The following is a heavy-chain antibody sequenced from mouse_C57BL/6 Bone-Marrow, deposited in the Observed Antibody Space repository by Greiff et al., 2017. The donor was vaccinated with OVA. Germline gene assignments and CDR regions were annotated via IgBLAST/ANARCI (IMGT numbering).Heavy chain of an antibody. CDR1: GFTFSDYY. Sequence: EVQVEESGGGLVQPGGSLTLSCAASGFTFSDYYMYWVRQTPEKRLEWVAYISNGGGSTYYPDTVKGLFTISRDNAKHTLYLQMSRLKSEDTAIDYCARRGSRDYYAMDYWGQGTSVTVSS. J-gene: IGHJ4*01. CDR3: ARRGSRDYYAMDY. D-gene: IGHD1-1*01. V-gene: IGHV5-12*01. CDR2: ISNGGGST.